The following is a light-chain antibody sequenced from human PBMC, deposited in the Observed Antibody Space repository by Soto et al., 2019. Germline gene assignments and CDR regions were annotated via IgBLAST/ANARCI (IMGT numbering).Light chain of an antibody. CDR1: QTISTW. CDR3: QQVNSYTLT. J-gene: IGKJ4*01. CDR2: AAT. Sequence: EIQVTQSPPTLSASVGDRVTITCGASQTISTWMAWYQQKPGKAPKRLIYAATVLQGGVPSRFSGTGSATEFILTLSSLQNEDFATYDGQQVNSYTLTFGGGTKVDIK. V-gene: IGKV1-9*01.